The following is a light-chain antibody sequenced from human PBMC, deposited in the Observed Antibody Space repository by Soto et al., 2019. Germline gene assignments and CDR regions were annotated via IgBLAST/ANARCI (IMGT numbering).Light chain of an antibody. CDR1: QSVRSSF. CDR3: QQYENSVMYT. Sequence: EIVLTQSPGTLSLTPGERATLSCRASQSVRSSFFAWYQQKPGQAPRLLIYDVSVRATGIPDRFSGSGSGTDFTLTINRLELEDVALYYCQQYENSVMYTFGQGTKLEIK. CDR2: DVS. V-gene: IGKV3-20*01. J-gene: IGKJ2*01.